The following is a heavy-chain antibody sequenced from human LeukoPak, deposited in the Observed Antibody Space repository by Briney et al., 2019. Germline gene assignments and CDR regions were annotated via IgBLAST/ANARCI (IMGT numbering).Heavy chain of an antibody. CDR1: GGTISTYY. CDR2: IYHSGST. Sequence: PSETLSLTCTVSGGTISTYYWNWLRQPPGKGLEWIGYIYHSGSTNYNPSLQSRVTISVDTSKNQFSLNLNSVTAADTAVYYCARRDTAMVDAFDIWGQGTMVTVSS. CDR3: ARRDTAMVDAFDI. V-gene: IGHV4-59*12. D-gene: IGHD5-18*01. J-gene: IGHJ3*02.